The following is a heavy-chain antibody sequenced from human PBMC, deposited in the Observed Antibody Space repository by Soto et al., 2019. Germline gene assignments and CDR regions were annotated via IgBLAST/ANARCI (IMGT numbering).Heavy chain of an antibody. CDR3: ARAHYGDYGYGMDV. CDR2: IYHSGST. J-gene: IGHJ6*02. V-gene: IGHV4-30-2*01. D-gene: IGHD4-17*01. CDR1: GGSISSGGYS. Sequence: PSETLSLTCAVCGGSISSGGYSWSWIQQPPGKGLEWIGYIYHSGSTYYNPSLKSRVTISVDRSKNQFSLKLSSVTAADTAVYYCARAHYGDYGYGMDVWGQGTTVTVSS.